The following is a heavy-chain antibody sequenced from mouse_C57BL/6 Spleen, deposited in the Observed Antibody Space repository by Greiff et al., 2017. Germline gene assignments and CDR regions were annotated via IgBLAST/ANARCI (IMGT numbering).Heavy chain of an antibody. CDR1: GFTFSDYG. V-gene: IGHV5-17*01. Sequence: EVKLMESGGGLVKPGGSLKLSCAASGFTFSDYGMHWVRQAPEKGLEWVAYISSGSSTIYYADTVKGRFTISRDNAKNTLFLQMTSLRSEDTAMYYCARPVVATRYAMDYWGQGTSVTVSS. CDR2: ISSGSSTI. J-gene: IGHJ4*01. D-gene: IGHD1-1*01. CDR3: ARPVVATRYAMDY.